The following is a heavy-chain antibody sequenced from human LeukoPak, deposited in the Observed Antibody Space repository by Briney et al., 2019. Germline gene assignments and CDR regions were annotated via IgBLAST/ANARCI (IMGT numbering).Heavy chain of an antibody. CDR3: AKVRRSGYYGSGADTAFDY. CDR2: ISGSGGST. Sequence: PGGSLRLSCAASGFTFSSYAMSWVRQAPGKGLEWVSAISGSGGSTYYADSVKGRFTISRDNSKNTLYLQMNSLRAEDTAVYYCAKVRRSGYYGSGADTAFDYWGQGTLVTVSS. D-gene: IGHD3-10*01. J-gene: IGHJ4*02. CDR1: GFTFSSYA. V-gene: IGHV3-23*01.